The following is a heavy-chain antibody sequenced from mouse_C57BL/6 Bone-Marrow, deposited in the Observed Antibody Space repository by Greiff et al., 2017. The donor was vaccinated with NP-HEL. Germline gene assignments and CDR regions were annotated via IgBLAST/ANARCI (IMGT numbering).Heavy chain of an antibody. D-gene: IGHD2-3*01. J-gene: IGHJ4*01. CDR3: AREGRLLLRGYAMDY. V-gene: IGHV1-54*01. Sequence: QVQLQQSGAELVRPGTSVKVSCKASGYAFTNYLIEWVKQRPGQGLEWIGVINPGSGGTNYNEKFKGKATLTADKSSSTAYMQLSSLTSEDSAVYFCAREGRLLLRGYAMDYWGQGTSVTVSS. CDR2: INPGSGGT. CDR1: GYAFTNYL.